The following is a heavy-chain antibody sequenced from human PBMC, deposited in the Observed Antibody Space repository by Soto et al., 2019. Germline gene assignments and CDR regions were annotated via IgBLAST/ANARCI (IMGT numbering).Heavy chain of an antibody. Sequence: SRRRSCSRSGFRLNSYNHSWVRQAPGEGLEWVSTISGSDGKTFYADSVKGRFSISRDTSQSTLYLQMNSLRADDTAMYYCARWSYLDYWGQGTRVTVSS. CDR1: GFRLNSYN. CDR2: ISGSDGKT. J-gene: IGHJ4*02. CDR3: ARWSYLDY. V-gene: IGHV3-23*01. D-gene: IGHD3-3*01.